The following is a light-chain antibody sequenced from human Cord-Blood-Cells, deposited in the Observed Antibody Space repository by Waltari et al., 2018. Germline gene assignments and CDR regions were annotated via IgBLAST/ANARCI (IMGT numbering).Light chain of an antibody. V-gene: IGLV2-14*01. J-gene: IGLJ1*01. Sequence: QSAPTQTPSVSQCPGQSLTISCTGSTTDVGGYNYVSRYQQHPGKAPKLMIYDVSNRPSGVSNRFSGSKSGNTASLTISGLQAEDEADYYCSSYTSSSTFYVFGTGTKVTVL. CDR3: SSYTSSSTFYV. CDR1: TTDVGGYNY. CDR2: DVS.